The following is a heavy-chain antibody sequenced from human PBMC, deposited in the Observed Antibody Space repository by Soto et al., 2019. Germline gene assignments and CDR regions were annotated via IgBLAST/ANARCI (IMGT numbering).Heavy chain of an antibody. CDR1: GFTFSSYA. D-gene: IGHD2-15*01. CDR2: ISGSGGST. CDR3: AKGDLVVAATLNDY. Sequence: GGSLRLSCAASGFTFSSYAMSWVRQAPGKGLEWVSAISGSGGSTYYAESVKGRFTISRDNSKNTLYLQMNSLRAEDTAVYYCAKGDLVVAATLNDYWGQGTLVTVSS. V-gene: IGHV3-23*01. J-gene: IGHJ4*02.